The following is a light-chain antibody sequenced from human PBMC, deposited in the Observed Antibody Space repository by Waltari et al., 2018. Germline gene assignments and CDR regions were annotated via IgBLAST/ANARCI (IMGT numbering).Light chain of an antibody. J-gene: IGKJ4*01. CDR1: QNISSSY. CDR2: GVS. CDR3: QQYNNWPLT. V-gene: IGKV3-20*01. Sequence: ESVLPQSPGTLSLSPGERATLSCKTSQNISSSYLTWYQQKPGQAPRLVVYGVSTRATGIPDRFSGSRSGTDFTLTISSLQSEDFAVYYCQQYNNWPLTFGGGTKVEIK.